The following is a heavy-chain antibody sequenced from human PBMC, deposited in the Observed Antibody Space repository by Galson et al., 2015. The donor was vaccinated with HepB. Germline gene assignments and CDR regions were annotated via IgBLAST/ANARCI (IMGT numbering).Heavy chain of an antibody. CDR2: ISAYNGNT. CDR3: ARESLRFLEENDAFDI. V-gene: IGHV1-18*01. CDR1: GYTFTSYG. Sequence: SVKVSCKASGYTFTSYGISWVRQAPGQGLEWMGWISAYNGNTNYAQKLQGRVTMTTDTSTSTAYMELRSLRSDDTAVYYCARESLRFLEENDAFDIWGQGTMVTVSS. D-gene: IGHD3-3*01. J-gene: IGHJ3*02.